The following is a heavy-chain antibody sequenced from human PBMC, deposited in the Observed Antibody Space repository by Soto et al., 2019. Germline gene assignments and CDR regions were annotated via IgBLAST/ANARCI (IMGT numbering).Heavy chain of an antibody. Sequence: EVQLVESGGGLVKPGGSLRLSCAASGFSSSNAWMKLVRQAPGKGLEWVGRIKSEGSGGTTDHAAAVKGRFIISRDDSKNMLFLQMDSLIAEDSAVYYCDYYRDTSARHVDFWGQGTLVTVSS. CDR2: IKSEGSGGTT. D-gene: IGHD3-22*01. CDR3: DYYRDTSARHVDF. J-gene: IGHJ4*02. V-gene: IGHV3-15*07. CDR1: GFSSSNAW.